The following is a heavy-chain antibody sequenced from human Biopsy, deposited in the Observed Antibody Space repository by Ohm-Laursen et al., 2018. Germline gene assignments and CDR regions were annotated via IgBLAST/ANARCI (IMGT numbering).Heavy chain of an antibody. CDR2: INHSGRT. CDR3: VRGVDYYDPYHYYALDV. D-gene: IGHD3-22*01. V-gene: IGHV4-34*01. CDR1: GESFNGYY. Sequence: SETLSLTCAVYGESFNGYYWSWIRQTPGKGPEWIGEINHSGRTNYSPSPKSRITISVDMSKNKFSLKVRSVTVADTAVYYCVRGVDYYDPYHYYALDVWGQGTTVTVSS. J-gene: IGHJ6*02.